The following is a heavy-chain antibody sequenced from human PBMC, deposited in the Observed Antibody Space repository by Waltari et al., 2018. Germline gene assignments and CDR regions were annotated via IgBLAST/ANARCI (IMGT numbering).Heavy chain of an antibody. CDR2: ISGSGDHT. V-gene: IGHV3-23*01. J-gene: IGHJ4*02. D-gene: IGHD1-26*01. CDR3: AKSSGATQVPRPHDS. Sequence: EVQLLESGGALAQPGGSLRPPCAASGFTLSDYGMTWVRQAPGKGLEWVSGISGSGDHTYSAASVRGRFTISRDNSKNILYLQMSSLTADDTAVYYCAKSSGATQVPRPHDSWGQGSLVTVSS. CDR1: GFTLSDYG.